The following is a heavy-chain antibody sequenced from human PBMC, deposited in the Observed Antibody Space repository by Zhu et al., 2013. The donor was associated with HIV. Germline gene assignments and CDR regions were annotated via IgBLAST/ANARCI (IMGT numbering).Heavy chain of an antibody. J-gene: IGHJ5*02. CDR3: ARGQMYYYDSSGYAWFDP. D-gene: IGHD3-22*01. CDR1: GYTFTSYD. CDR2: MNPNSGNT. V-gene: IGHV1-8*01. Sequence: QVQLVQSGAEVKKPGASVKVSCKASGYTFTSYDINWVRQATGQGLEWMGWMNPNSGNTGYAQKFQGRVTMTRNTSISTAYMELSSLRSEDTAVYYCARGQMYYYDSSGYAWFDPWGQGTLVTVSS.